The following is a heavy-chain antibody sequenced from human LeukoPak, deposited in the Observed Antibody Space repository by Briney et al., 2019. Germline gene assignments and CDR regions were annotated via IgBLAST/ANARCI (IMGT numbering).Heavy chain of an antibody. Sequence: SETLSLTCAVYGGSFSGYYWSWIRQPPGKGLEWIGEINHSGSTNYNPSLKSRVTISVDTSKNHFSLKLSSVTAADTAVYFCARGRTIFGVEPGYWGQGTLVTVSS. CDR1: GGSFSGYY. D-gene: IGHD3-3*01. CDR2: INHSGST. CDR3: ARGRTIFGVEPGY. J-gene: IGHJ4*02. V-gene: IGHV4-34*01.